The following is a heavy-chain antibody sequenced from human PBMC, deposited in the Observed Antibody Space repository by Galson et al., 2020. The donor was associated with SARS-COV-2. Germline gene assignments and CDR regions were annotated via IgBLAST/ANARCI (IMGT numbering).Heavy chain of an antibody. CDR2: INPSGGST. D-gene: IGHD4-4*01. CDR1: GYTFTSYY. J-gene: IGHJ6*02. CDR3: ARDPTGATVTTFDYYYGIDV. V-gene: IGHV1-46*01. Sequence: ASVKVSCKASGYTFTSYYMHWVRQAPGQGLEWMGIINPSGGSTSYAQKFQGRVTMTRDTSTSTVYMELSSLRSEDTAVYYCARDPTGATVTTFDYYYGIDVWGQGTTVTVSS.